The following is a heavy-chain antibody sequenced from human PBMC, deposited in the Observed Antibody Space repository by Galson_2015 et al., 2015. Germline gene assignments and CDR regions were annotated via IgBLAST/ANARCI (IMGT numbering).Heavy chain of an antibody. CDR2: ISYDGSNK. J-gene: IGHJ4*02. Sequence: SLRLSCAASGFTFSSYAMHWVRQAPGEGLEWMAVISYDGSNKYYADSVKGRFTISRDNSKNTLYVQMNSLRAEDTAVYYCARVRQADGLLDYWGQGTLVTVSS. CDR3: ARVRQADGLLDY. CDR1: GFTFSSYA. D-gene: IGHD2-15*01. V-gene: IGHV3-30-3*01.